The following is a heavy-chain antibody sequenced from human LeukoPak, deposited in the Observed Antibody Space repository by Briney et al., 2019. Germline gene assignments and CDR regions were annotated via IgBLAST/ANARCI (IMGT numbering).Heavy chain of an antibody. CDR2: ISGSGGST. CDR3: AKVASRVAVAGDGRVDY. Sequence: GGSLRLSCAASGFTLSSYAMSWVRQAPGKGVEWVSAISGSGGSTYYADSVKGRFTISRDNSKNTLYLQMNSLRAEDTAVYYCAKVASRVAVAGDGRVDYWGQGTLVTVSS. J-gene: IGHJ4*02. V-gene: IGHV3-23*01. CDR1: GFTLSSYA. D-gene: IGHD6-19*01.